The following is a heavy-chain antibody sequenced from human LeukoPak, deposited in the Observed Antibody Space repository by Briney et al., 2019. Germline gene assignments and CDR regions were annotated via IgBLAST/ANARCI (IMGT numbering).Heavy chain of an antibody. CDR2: IYYSGST. CDR3: ARGRQLWSFDY. V-gene: IGHV4-59*01. J-gene: IGHJ4*02. D-gene: IGHD5-18*01. Sequence: PSETLSLTCAVSGGSISSYYWSWIRQPPGKGLEWIGYIYYSGSTNYNPSLKSRVTISLDTSKNQFSLKLSSVTAADTAVYYCARGRQLWSFDYWGQGTLVTVSS. CDR1: GGSISSYY.